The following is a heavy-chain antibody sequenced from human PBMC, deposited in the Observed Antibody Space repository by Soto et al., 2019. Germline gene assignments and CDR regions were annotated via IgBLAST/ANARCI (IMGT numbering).Heavy chain of an antibody. Sequence: GASVKVSCKASGYTFTSYDINWVRQATGQGLEWRGWMNPNSGNTGYAQKFQGRVTMTRNTSISTAYMELSSLRSEDTAVYYCARVATMVRGVTYWYFDLWGRGTLVTVSS. J-gene: IGHJ2*01. CDR2: MNPNSGNT. D-gene: IGHD3-10*01. CDR3: ARVATMVRGVTYWYFDL. CDR1: GYTFTSYD. V-gene: IGHV1-8*01.